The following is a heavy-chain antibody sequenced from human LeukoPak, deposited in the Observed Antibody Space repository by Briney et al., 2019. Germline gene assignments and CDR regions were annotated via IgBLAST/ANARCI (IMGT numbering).Heavy chain of an antibody. Sequence: SETLSLTCTVSGGSISSYYWSWIRQPPGKGLEWIGYIYYSGSTNYNPSLKSRVTISVDTSKNQFSLKLSSVTAADTAVYYCARGGDSSGYYYPVFDYWGQGTLVTVSS. CDR3: ARGGDSSGYYYPVFDY. V-gene: IGHV4-59*01. J-gene: IGHJ4*02. D-gene: IGHD3-22*01. CDR1: GGSISSYY. CDR2: IYYSGST.